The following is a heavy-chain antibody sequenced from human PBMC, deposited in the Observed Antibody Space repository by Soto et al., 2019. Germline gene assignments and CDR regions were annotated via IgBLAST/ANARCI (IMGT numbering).Heavy chain of an antibody. CDR1: GGSISSGGYY. J-gene: IGHJ6*03. V-gene: IGHV4-31*03. Sequence: SETLSLTCTVSGGSISSGGYYWSWIRQHPGKGLEWIGYIYYSGSTYYNPSLKSRVTISVDTSKNQFSLKLSSVTAADTAVYYCARDCPLGYCSSTSWGAYMDVWGKGTTVAVAS. D-gene: IGHD2-2*01. CDR2: IYYSGST. CDR3: ARDCPLGYCSSTSWGAYMDV.